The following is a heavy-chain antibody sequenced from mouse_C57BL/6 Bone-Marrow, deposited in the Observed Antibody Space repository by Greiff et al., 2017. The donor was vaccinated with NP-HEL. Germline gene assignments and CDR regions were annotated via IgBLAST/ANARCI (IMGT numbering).Heavy chain of an antibody. CDR3: ARRMTTVADFDY. CDR1: GFTFSDYG. CDR2: ISSGSSTI. J-gene: IGHJ2*01. Sequence: EVQVVESGGGLVKPGGSLKLSCAASGFTFSDYGMHWVRQAPEKGLEWVAYISSGSSTIYYADTVKGRFTISRDNANNTLFLQMTSLRSEDTAMYYCARRMTTVADFDYWGQGTTLTVSS. V-gene: IGHV5-17*01. D-gene: IGHD1-1*01.